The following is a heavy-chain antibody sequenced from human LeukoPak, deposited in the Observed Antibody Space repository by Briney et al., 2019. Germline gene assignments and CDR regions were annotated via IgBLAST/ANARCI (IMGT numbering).Heavy chain of an antibody. V-gene: IGHV4-59*01. Sequence: PSETLSLTCTVSGGSIRSYYWSRIRQPPGKGLEWIGYIYYTGSTNYNPSLKSRVTISVDTSKNQFSLNLISVTAADTAVYYCARVLPYSSGWGVDYWGQGALVTVSS. D-gene: IGHD6-19*01. CDR1: GGSIRSYY. CDR2: IYYTGST. J-gene: IGHJ4*02. CDR3: ARVLPYSSGWGVDY.